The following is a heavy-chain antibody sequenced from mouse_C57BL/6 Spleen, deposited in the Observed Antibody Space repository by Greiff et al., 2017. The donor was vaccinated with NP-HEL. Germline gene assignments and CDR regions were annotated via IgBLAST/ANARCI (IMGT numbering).Heavy chain of an antibody. CDR2: ISSGSSTI. CDR3: AYGSYYAMDY. CDR1: GFTFSDYG. J-gene: IGHJ4*01. Sequence: EVKVVESGGGLVKPGGSLKLSCAASGFTFSDYGMHWVRQAPEKGLEWVAYISSGSSTIYYADTVKGRFTISRDNAKNTLFLQMTSLRSEDTAMYYCAYGSYYAMDYWGQGTSVTVSS. D-gene: IGHD2-2*01. V-gene: IGHV5-17*01.